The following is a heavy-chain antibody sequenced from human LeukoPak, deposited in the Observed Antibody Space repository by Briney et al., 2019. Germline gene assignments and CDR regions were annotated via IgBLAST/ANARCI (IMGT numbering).Heavy chain of an antibody. CDR2: IYYSGYT. CDR3: ARETRSGGSLLRGNWFDP. V-gene: IGHV4-59*12. J-gene: IGHJ5*02. CDR1: GVSFSGYY. Sequence: SETLSLTCAVYGVSFSGYYWSWIRQPPGKGLEWIGCIYYSGYTNYKSSLKSRVTISVDTSKNQFSLKLSSVTAADTAVYYCARETRSGGSLLRGNWFDPWGQGTLVTVSS. D-gene: IGHD2-15*01.